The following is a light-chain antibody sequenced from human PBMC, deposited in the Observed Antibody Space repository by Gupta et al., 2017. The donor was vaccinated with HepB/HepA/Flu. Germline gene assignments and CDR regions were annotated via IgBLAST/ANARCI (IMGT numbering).Light chain of an antibody. V-gene: IGKV3-11*01. CDR2: DAS. CDR3: QQRRSWPIT. Sequence: EIVLTQSPATLSLSPGERATLSCRASQSVNIWLAWNQQKPGQAPRLLMYDASNRAPGIPARFSGSGSETDFTLTISSLEPEDFAVYYCQQRRSWPITFGQGTRLEIQ. CDR1: QSVNIW. J-gene: IGKJ5*01.